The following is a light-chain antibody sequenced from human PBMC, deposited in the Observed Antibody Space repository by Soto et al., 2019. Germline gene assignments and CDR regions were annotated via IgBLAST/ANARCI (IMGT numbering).Light chain of an antibody. Sequence: EIVLTQSPATLSLSPGERATLFCRASQSVSSYLAWYQQKPGQAPRLLIYDASNRATGIPPRFSGSGSGTDFSLTISSLEPEDFAVYYCQQRSDWPRTFGQGTKVEIK. J-gene: IGKJ1*01. CDR3: QQRSDWPRT. CDR1: QSVSSY. V-gene: IGKV3-11*01. CDR2: DAS.